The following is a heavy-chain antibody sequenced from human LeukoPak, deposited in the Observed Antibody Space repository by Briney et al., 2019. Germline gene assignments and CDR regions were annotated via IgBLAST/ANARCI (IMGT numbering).Heavy chain of an antibody. D-gene: IGHD3-3*01. V-gene: IGHV4-34*01. J-gene: IGHJ4*02. CDR1: GGSFSGYY. CDR2: INHSGST. CDR3: ARVARSGYYPTDY. Sequence: SETLSLTCAVYGGSFSGYYWSWIRQPPGKGLEWIGEINHSGSTNYNPSLKSRVTISVDTSKNQFSLKLSSVTAADTAVYYCARVARSGYYPTDYWGQGTLVTVSS.